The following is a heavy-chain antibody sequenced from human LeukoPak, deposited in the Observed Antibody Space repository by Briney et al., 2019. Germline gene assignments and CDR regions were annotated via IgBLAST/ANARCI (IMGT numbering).Heavy chain of an antibody. CDR1: GGSISSYY. Sequence: SETLSLTCTVSGGSISSYYWSWIRQPAGKGLEWIGRIYTSGSTNYNPSLKSRVTISIDTSKNQFSLKLSSVTAADTAVYYCARGFYDPGAFDIWGQGTMVTVSS. V-gene: IGHV4-4*07. CDR2: IYTSGST. J-gene: IGHJ3*02. CDR3: ARGFYDPGAFDI. D-gene: IGHD3-3*01.